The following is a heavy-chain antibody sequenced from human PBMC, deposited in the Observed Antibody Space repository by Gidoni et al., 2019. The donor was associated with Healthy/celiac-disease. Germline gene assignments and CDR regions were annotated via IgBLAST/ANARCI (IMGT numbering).Heavy chain of an antibody. D-gene: IGHD1-20*01. J-gene: IGHJ3*02. CDR2: IYYSGST. Sequence: QLQLQESGPGLVKPSETLSLTCTVSGGSISSRSYYWGWIRQPPGKGLEWIGSIYYSGSTYYNPSLKSRVTISVDTSKNQFSLKLSSVTAADTAVYYCARHALDNWNPRGGAFDIWGQGTMVTVSS. CDR1: GGSISSRSYY. CDR3: ARHALDNWNPRGGAFDI. V-gene: IGHV4-39*01.